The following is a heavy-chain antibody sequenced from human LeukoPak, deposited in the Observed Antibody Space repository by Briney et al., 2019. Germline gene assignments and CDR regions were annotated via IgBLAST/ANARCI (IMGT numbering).Heavy chain of an antibody. CDR1: GFTFSSYG. V-gene: IGHV3-23*01. J-gene: IGHJ6*03. D-gene: IGHD2-2*01. Sequence: QTGGSLRLSCAASGFTFSSYGMSWVRQAPGKGLEWVSAISGSGGNTYYADSVKGRFTISRDNAKNSLYLQMNSLRAEDTALYYCAKDTSVGYYCMDVWGKGTTVTVSS. CDR3: AKDTSVGYYCMDV. CDR2: ISGSGGNT.